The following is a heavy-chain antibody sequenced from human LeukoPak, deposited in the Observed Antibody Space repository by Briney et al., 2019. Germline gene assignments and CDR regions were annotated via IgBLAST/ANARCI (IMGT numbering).Heavy chain of an antibody. CDR3: AKAPWASRQLAYYYYMDV. V-gene: IGHV3-23*01. D-gene: IGHD6-6*01. Sequence: PGGSLRLSCAASGFTFSSYAMSWVRQAPGKGLEWVSAISGSGGSTYYADSVKGRFTISRDNSKNTLYLQMNSLRAEDTAVYYCAKAPWASRQLAYYYYMDVWGKGTTVTVSS. CDR2: ISGSGGST. CDR1: GFTFSSYA. J-gene: IGHJ6*03.